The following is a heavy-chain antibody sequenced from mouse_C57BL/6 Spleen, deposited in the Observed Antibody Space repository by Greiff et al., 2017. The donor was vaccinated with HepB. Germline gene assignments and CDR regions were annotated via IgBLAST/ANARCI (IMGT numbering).Heavy chain of an antibody. D-gene: IGHD1-1*01. CDR1: GYTFTSYW. V-gene: IGHV1-53*01. CDR3: ARLYYGSSYWYFDV. CDR2: INPSNGGT. Sequence: QVQLQRPGTELVKPGASVKLSCKASGYTFTSYWMHWVKQRPGQGLEWIGNINPSNGGTNYNDKFKSKATLTVDKASSTAYMQLSSLTSEDSAVYYCARLYYGSSYWYFDVWGTGTTVTVSS. J-gene: IGHJ1*03.